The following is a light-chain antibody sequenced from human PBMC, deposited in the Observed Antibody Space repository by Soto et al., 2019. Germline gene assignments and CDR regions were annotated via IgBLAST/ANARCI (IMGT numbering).Light chain of an antibody. Sequence: EIVLTQSPGTLSLSPGERATASCWASQSVSGNYLAWHQQKPGQAPRVLIYAVSKRAPGIPDRFSGSGSGTDFTLTINRLEPEDFAVYYCQHYGRAPWTFGQGTKVDIK. CDR2: AVS. J-gene: IGKJ1*01. V-gene: IGKV3-20*01. CDR3: QHYGRAPWT. CDR1: QSVSGNY.